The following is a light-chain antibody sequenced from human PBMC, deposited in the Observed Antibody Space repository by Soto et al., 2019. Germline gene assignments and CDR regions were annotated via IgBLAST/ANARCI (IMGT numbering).Light chain of an antibody. CDR1: NSDVGGYNY. CDR3: SSYADSNNLV. CDR2: EVS. J-gene: IGLJ3*02. Sequence: QSALTQPPSASGSPGQSVTISCTGTNSDVGGYNYVSWYQQHPGKAPKLMIYEVSKRPSGVPDRFSGSKSGNTASLTVSGLQAEEEADYYCSSYADSNNLVFGGGTKLTVL. V-gene: IGLV2-8*01.